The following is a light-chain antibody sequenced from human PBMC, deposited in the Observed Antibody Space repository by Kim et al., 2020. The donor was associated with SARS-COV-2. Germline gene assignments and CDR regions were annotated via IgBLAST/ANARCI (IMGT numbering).Light chain of an antibody. J-gene: IGLJ1*01. CDR2: DVT. V-gene: IGLV2-14*03. CDR1: GGDVGGYHY. Sequence: GQSITNPCTGSGGDVGGYHYVSWYQQHPGEAPNLMIYDVTDRPSGVSIRFSGSKSGNTASLTISGLQAEDEADYYCCSYTSSSTQVFGTGTKVTVL. CDR3: CSYTSSSTQV.